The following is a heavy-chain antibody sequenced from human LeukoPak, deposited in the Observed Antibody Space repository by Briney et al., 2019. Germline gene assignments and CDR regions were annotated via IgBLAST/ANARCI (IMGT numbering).Heavy chain of an antibody. CDR1: GYTFTSYG. D-gene: IGHD2-15*01. Sequence: ASVKVSCKASGYTFTSYGISWVRQAPGQGLEWMGWISAYNCNTNYAQKLQGRVTMTTDTSTSTAYMELRSLRSDDTAVYYCARTIVVVVAANINWFDPWGQGTLVTVSS. J-gene: IGHJ5*02. CDR2: ISAYNCNT. V-gene: IGHV1-18*01. CDR3: ARTIVVVVAANINWFDP.